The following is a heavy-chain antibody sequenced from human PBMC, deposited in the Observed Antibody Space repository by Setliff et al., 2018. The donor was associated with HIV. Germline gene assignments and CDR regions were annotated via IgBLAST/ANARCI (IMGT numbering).Heavy chain of an antibody. Sequence: SETLSLTCTVSGGSISSYYWSWIRQPPGKGLEWIGYIYTSENTNYNPSLKSRLTISVDTSNQQFSLKLSSVTAADTAVYYCARHEGYNDFLTGYFRYKWYDPWGQGTLVTVSS. CDR3: ARHEGYNDFLTGYFRYKWYDP. J-gene: IGHJ5*02. D-gene: IGHD3-9*01. CDR1: GGSISSYY. CDR2: IYTSENT. V-gene: IGHV4-4*08.